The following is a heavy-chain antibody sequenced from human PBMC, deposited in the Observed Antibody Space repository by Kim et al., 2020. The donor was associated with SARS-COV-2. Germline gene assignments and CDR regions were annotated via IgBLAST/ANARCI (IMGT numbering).Heavy chain of an antibody. V-gene: IGHV3-74*01. Sequence: GGSLRLSCAASGFTFTNYWMHWVRQAPGKGLVWVSRINIDGSETAYSDSVMGRFTISRDNAKNTVYLQTNSLRAEDTALYYCTRDGRLTPYSPGAFDIW. CDR1: GFTFTNYW. CDR2: INIDGSET. CDR3: TRDGRLTPYSPGAFDI. D-gene: IGHD3-9*01. J-gene: IGHJ3*02.